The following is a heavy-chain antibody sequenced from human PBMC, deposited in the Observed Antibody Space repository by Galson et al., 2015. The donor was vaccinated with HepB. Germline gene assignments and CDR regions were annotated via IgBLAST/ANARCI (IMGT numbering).Heavy chain of an antibody. CDR2: IYSGNST. V-gene: IGHV3-53*04. D-gene: IGHD6-13*01. CDR1: GFIVSSHY. CDR3: ARVASAGGHWFDP. Sequence: SLRLSCAASGFIVSSHYMSWVRQAPEKGLEWVSVIYSGNSTYYADSVKGRFTISRHNFKNTLELQMNNLTTEDTAVYYCARVASAGGHWFDPWGQGTLVIVSS. J-gene: IGHJ5*02.